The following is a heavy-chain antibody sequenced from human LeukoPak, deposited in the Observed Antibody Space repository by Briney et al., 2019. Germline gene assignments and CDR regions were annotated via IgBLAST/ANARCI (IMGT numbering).Heavy chain of an antibody. CDR2: FDPEDGET. D-gene: IGHD2-15*01. CDR1: GYTLTELS. Sequence: ASVKVSCKVSGYTLTELSMHWVRQAPGKGLEWMGGFDPEDGETIYAQKFQGRVSMTEDTSADTAYMELSSLRSEDTAVYYCVTDPVGYCSSDSCYSVDYWGQGTLVTVSS. J-gene: IGHJ4*02. CDR3: VTDPVGYCSSDSCYSVDY. V-gene: IGHV1-24*01.